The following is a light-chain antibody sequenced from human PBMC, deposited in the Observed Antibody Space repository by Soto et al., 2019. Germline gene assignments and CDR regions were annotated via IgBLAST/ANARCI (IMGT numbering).Light chain of an antibody. CDR1: SSDVGGYEF. J-gene: IGLJ2*01. V-gene: IGLV2-8*01. Sequence: QSVLTQPASVSGSPGQSIAISCTGTSSDVGGYEFVSWYQQHPGKAPKLLISEVTKRPSGVPDRFSGSKSGNTASLTVSGLQAEDEADYYCGSKAGSNKHVVFGGGTKVTVL. CDR2: EVT. CDR3: GSKAGSNKHVV.